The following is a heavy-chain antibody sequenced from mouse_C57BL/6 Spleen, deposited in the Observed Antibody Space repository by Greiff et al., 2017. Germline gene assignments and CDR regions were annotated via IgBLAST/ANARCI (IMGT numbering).Heavy chain of an antibody. CDR3: ARRAQTTYAMDY. V-gene: IGHV1-72*01. CDR1: GSTFTSYW. D-gene: IGHD3-2*02. J-gene: IGHJ4*01. CDR2: IDPNSGGT. Sequence: VQLQQPGAELVQPGASVKLSCKASGSTFTSYWMHWVKQRPGRGLEWIGRIDPNSGGTKYNEKFKSKATRTVDKPSSTAYMQLSSLTSDDSAVYYCARRAQTTYAMDYWGQGTSVTVSS.